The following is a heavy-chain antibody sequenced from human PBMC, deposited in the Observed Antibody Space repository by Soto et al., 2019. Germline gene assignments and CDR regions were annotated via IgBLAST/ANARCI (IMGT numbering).Heavy chain of an antibody. CDR2: IYYSGST. D-gene: IGHD6-13*01. J-gene: IGHJ5*02. Sequence: SETLSLTCTVSGGSISSSSYYWGWIRQPPGKGLEWIGSIYYSGSTYYNPSLKSRVTISVDTSKNQFSLKLSSVTAADPAVYYRAGPLARIAAAGKDWFDPWGQGTLVTVSS. V-gene: IGHV4-39*01. CDR3: AGPLARIAAAGKDWFDP. CDR1: GGSISSSSYY.